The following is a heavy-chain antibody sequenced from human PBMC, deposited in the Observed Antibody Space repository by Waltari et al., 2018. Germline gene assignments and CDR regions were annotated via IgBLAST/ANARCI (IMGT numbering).Heavy chain of an antibody. V-gene: IGHV1-69*05. CDR2: IIPIFVTA. CDR3: ARVHVPYDYVWGSYRPYYYYMDV. J-gene: IGHJ6*03. D-gene: IGHD3-16*02. CDR1: GGTFSSYA. Sequence: QVQLVQSGAEVKKPGSSVKVSCKASGGTFSSYAISWVRQAPGQGLEWMGGIIPIFVTANYAQKFQGRVTITTDESTSTAYMELSSLSSEDTAVYYCARVHVPYDYVWGSYRPYYYYMDVWGKGTTVTVSS.